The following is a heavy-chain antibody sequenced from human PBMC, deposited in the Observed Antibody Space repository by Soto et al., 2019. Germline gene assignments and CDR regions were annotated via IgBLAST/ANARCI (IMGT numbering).Heavy chain of an antibody. CDR1: GYSFTSYW. V-gene: IGHV5-51*01. CDR3: ATPAEHNWNQPLGAGLPFDY. J-gene: IGHJ4*02. D-gene: IGHD1-20*01. Sequence: GESLKISCEGSGYSFTSYWIGWVRQMPGKGLEWMGIIYPGDSDTRYSPSFQRQVIISADKSITTAYLQWSSLKASYTAMYYGATPAEHNWNQPLGAGLPFDYWGQGTLVTVSS. CDR2: IYPGDSDT.